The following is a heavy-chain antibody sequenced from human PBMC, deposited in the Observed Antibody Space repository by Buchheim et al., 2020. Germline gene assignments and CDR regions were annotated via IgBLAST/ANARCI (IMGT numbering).Heavy chain of an antibody. CDR1: GFTFSGDW. Sequence: EERLVESGGGLGQPGGSLRLSCAASGFTFSGDWMHWVRQAPGKGLVWVSRINPDGSDTTYADSVKGRFTISRDNGRNTLYLQMNSLRGDDTAIYYCTRSANFFRGMDVGGQGTT. CDR2: INPDGSDT. J-gene: IGHJ6*02. CDR3: TRSANFFRGMDV. D-gene: IGHD2-15*01. V-gene: IGHV3-74*01.